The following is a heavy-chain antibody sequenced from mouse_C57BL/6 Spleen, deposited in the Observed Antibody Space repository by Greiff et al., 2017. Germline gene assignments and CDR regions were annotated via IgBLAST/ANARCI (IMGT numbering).Heavy chain of an antibody. Sequence: EVKLEESEGGLVQPGSSMKLSCTASGFTFSDYYMAWVPQVPEKGLEWVANINYDGSSTYYLDSLKSRFIISRDNAKNILYLQMSSLKSEDTATYYCARDRNYYSNWGAMDYWGQGTSVTVSS. CDR1: GFTFSDYY. J-gene: IGHJ4*01. D-gene: IGHD2-5*01. CDR2: INYDGSST. V-gene: IGHV5-16*01. CDR3: ARDRNYYSNWGAMDY.